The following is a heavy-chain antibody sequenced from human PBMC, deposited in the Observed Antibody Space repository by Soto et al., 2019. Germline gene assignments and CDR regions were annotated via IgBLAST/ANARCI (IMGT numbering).Heavy chain of an antibody. Sequence: GGTLRLSCAAPGLTFGDYAMSWFRQAPGKGKEYVSAISFDGRSTYYADSVKGRFTVSRDNSKNTLYLQMSGLRGEDTAIYYCAKDLCCGGICYPNRSIDISCQGIMVT. D-gene: IGHD2-15*01. CDR2: ISFDGRST. V-gene: IGHV3-64D*08. J-gene: IGHJ3*02. CDR1: GLTFGDYA. CDR3: AKDLCCGGICYPNRSIDI.